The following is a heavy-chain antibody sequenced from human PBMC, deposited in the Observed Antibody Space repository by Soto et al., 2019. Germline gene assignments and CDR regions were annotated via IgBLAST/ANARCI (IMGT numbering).Heavy chain of an antibody. V-gene: IGHV4-39*07. J-gene: IGHJ4*02. D-gene: IGHD2-2*01. CDR2: IYHSGNT. CDR3: AARQLLSFFFDS. Sequence: SETMRLTCTVSGGSISSRSYYRGWIRQPPGKGLEWIGEIYHSGNTDYNPSLKSRVAMSVDKSKNQLSLNLTSLTAADMAVYFCAARQLLSFFFDSWGQGTLVTVSS. CDR1: GGSISSRSYY.